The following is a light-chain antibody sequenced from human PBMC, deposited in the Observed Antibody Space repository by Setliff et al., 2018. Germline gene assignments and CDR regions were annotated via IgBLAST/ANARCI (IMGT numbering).Light chain of an antibody. CDR1: ISDVGGYDY. J-gene: IGLJ1*01. CDR3: SSYRGVTHYI. V-gene: IGLV2-14*03. Sequence: QSVLTQPASVSGSLGQSITISCTGTISDVGGYDYVSWYQQHPGKAPKLIIFDVRERPSGVSDRFSASKSGSTASLTISGLQADDEADYYCSSYRGVTHYIVGSGTKV. CDR2: DVR.